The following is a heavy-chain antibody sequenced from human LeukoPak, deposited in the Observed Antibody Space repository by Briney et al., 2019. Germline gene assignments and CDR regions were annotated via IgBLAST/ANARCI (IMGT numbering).Heavy chain of an antibody. CDR1: GFTVSTNY. D-gene: IGHD2-15*01. Sequence: GGSLRLSCAASGFTVSTNYMSWVRQAPGRGLEWVSVIYSGGNTYYADSVKGRFTISRDNSKNTLFLQLNSLKVEDTAVYYCVSWTAQPYYFDYWGQGTLVTVSS. CDR2: IYSGGNT. CDR3: VSWTAQPYYFDY. J-gene: IGHJ4*02. V-gene: IGHV3-66*01.